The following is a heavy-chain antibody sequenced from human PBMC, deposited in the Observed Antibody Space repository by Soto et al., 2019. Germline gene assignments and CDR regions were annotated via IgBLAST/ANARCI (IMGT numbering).Heavy chain of an antibody. J-gene: IGHJ5*01. V-gene: IGHV5-51*01. D-gene: IGHD6-19*01. CDR2: IYPSDFDT. CDR3: ARVRSIAVAGVDS. Sequence: PGESLKISCKGSGYSFTNYWIGWVRQTPGKGLEWMGTIYPSDFDTRYNPSFQCQVTISIDKSINTAYQQWSSLKASEPATYYCARVRSIAVAGVDSWGQGTLVTVSS. CDR1: GYSFTNYW.